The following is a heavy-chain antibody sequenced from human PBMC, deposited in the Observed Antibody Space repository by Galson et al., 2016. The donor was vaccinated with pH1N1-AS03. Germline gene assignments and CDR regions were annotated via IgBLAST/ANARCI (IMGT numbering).Heavy chain of an antibody. CDR3: ARQVRDGYNDYFDY. V-gene: IGHV5-51*01. Sequence: SGAEVKKPGESLKISCTTSGYLFTSYWVAWVRHMPGKGLEWMGIIYPGDSDTRYSPSFQGQVTISADRSINTAYLQWSSLMASDTAIYYCARQVRDGYNDYFDYWGQGILVTVSS. CDR1: GYLFTSYW. J-gene: IGHJ4*02. D-gene: IGHD5-24*01. CDR2: IYPGDSDT.